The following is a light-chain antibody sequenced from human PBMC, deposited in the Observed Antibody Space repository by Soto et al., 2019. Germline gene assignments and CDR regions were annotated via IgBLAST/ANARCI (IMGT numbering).Light chain of an antibody. CDR3: AAWDDRLNVVL. J-gene: IGLJ3*02. CDR1: SSNIGKNA. Sequence: QSVLTQPPSVSEAPRQRVTISCSGNSSNIGKNAVNWYQHLPGKAPKLLIYYDDLLPSGVSDRFSGSKSGTSASLAISGLQSDEEGDYYCAAWDDRLNVVLFGGGTKLTVL. V-gene: IGLV1-36*01. CDR2: YDD.